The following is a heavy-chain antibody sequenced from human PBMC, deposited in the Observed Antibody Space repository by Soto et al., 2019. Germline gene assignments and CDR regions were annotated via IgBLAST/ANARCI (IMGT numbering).Heavy chain of an antibody. D-gene: IGHD1-20*01. CDR1: GGSISSGGYY. CDR2: IYYSGST. V-gene: IGHV4-31*03. CDR3: ARFIPGTGSDY. Sequence: QVQLQESGPGLVKPSQTLSLTCTVSGGSISSGGYYWSWIRQHPGKGLEWIGYIYYSGSTYYNPAPKSRVTISVDASKNHFSLKVSSVTAADTAVYYCARFIPGTGSDYWGQGTLVTVSS. J-gene: IGHJ4*02.